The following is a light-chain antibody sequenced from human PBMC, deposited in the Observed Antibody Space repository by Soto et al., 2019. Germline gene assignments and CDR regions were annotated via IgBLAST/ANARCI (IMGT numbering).Light chain of an antibody. V-gene: IGKV3-15*01. J-gene: IGKJ4*01. CDR1: QSVSYN. CDR2: GAF. Sequence: EIVMTQSPATLSVSPGETATLSCRASQSVSYNLAWYQQKPGQGPRLLIYGAFTRATGIPARFSGRGSGTDFPLTISSLQCEDFEVYYRQQEKNWPPLTFGGGTKVEIK. CDR3: QQEKNWPPLT.